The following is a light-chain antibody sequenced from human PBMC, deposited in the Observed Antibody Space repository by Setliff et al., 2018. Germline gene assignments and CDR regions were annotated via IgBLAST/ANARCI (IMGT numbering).Light chain of an antibody. Sequence: LTQPPSVSGSPGQSVTISCTGTYSDVGGFDRVSWYQQPPGTAPKLIIYEVSHRPSGVSDRFSGSKSGTTASLTISGLRAEDEADYFCSPFTSTTTFYVFGPGTKVTVL. V-gene: IGLV2-18*02. CDR3: SPFTSTTTFYV. CDR2: EVS. J-gene: IGLJ1*01. CDR1: YSDVGGFDR.